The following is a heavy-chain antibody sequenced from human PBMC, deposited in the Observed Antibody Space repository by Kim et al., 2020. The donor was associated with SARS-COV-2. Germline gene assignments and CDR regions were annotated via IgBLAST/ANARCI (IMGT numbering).Heavy chain of an antibody. Sequence: SVKVSCKASGGTFSSYAISWVRQAPGQGLEWMGGIIPIFGTANYAQKFQGRVTITADKSTSTAYMELSSLRSEDTAVYYCASDYGDNTDAFDIWGQGTMVTVSS. J-gene: IGHJ3*02. CDR1: GGTFSSYA. D-gene: IGHD4-17*01. V-gene: IGHV1-69*06. CDR2: IIPIFGTA. CDR3: ASDYGDNTDAFDI.